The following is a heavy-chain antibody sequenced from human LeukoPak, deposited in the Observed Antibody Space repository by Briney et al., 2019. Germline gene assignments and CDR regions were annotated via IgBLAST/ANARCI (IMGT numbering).Heavy chain of an antibody. CDR2: ISGSGGST. D-gene: IGHD3-10*01. CDR3: ASGYGSGSGT. Sequence: GGSLRLSCAASGFTFSSYAMIWVRQAPGKGLEWVSAISGSGGSTYYADSVKGRFTISRDNSKNTLYLQMNSLRAEDTAVYYCASGYGSGSGTWGQGTLVTVSS. V-gene: IGHV3-23*01. J-gene: IGHJ5*02. CDR1: GFTFSSYA.